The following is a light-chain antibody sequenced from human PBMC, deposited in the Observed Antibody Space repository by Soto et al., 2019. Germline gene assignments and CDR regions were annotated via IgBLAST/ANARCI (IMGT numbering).Light chain of an antibody. CDR1: SSDVGGYKY. CDR3: SSYTSTSTHVV. Sequence: QSVLTQPASVSGSPGQSITISCTGTSSDVGGYKYVSWYQLHPGKAPKLLIYEVSNRPSGVSNRFSGSKSANTGSLTISGLRPEDEADYYCSSYTSTSTHVVFGGGTKVTVL. J-gene: IGLJ2*01. CDR2: EVS. V-gene: IGLV2-14*01.